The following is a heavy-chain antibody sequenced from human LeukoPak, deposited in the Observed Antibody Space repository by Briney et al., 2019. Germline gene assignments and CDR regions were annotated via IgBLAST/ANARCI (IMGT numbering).Heavy chain of an antibody. J-gene: IGHJ1*01. Sequence: SGGSLRLSCAASGFTFSTYWMHWVRQAPGKGLVWVSRLKSDGSTNYADSVKGRFTISRDNAKNTVSLQMNSLRPEDTGVYYCARAPSEIGGYYPEYFRHWGQGTLVTVSS. CDR1: GFTFSTYW. D-gene: IGHD3-22*01. V-gene: IGHV3-74*01. CDR3: ARAPSEIGGYYPEYFRH. CDR2: LKSDGST.